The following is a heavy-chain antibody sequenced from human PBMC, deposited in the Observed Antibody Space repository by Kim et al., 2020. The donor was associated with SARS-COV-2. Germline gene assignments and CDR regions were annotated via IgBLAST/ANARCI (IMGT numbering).Heavy chain of an antibody. CDR3: AKDVGPIAAAGTGDY. D-gene: IGHD6-13*01. V-gene: IGHV3-9*01. J-gene: IGHJ4*02. Sequence: DSVKGRFTISRDNAKNSLYLQMNSLRAEDTALYYCAKDVGPIAAAGTGDYWGQGTLVTVSS.